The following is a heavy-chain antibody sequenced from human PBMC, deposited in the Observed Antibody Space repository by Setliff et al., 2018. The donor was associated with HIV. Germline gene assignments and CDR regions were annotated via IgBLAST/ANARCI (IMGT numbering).Heavy chain of an antibody. CDR1: GYSVSSGYF. J-gene: IGHJ6*03. D-gene: IGHD3-16*01. Sequence: SETLSLTCAVSGYSVSSGYFWGWIRQPPGKGLEWIGSIFHTGSTYYNPSLKSRVTISVDTSKNQFSLKFNSVTAADTAVYYCVKVWGSRYFYMDVWGKGTMVTVSS. V-gene: IGHV4-38-2*01. CDR2: IFHTGST. CDR3: VKVWGSRYFYMDV.